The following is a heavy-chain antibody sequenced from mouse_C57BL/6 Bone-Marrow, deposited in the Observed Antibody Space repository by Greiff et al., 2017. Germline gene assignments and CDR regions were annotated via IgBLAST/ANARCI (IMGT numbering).Heavy chain of an antibody. CDR1: GYTFTDYN. CDR3: ASHYYSSSYGYFDV. Sequence: VQLQQSGPELVKPGASVKMSCKASGYTFTDYNMHWVKQSHGKSLEWIGYINPNNGGTSYNQKFKGKATLTVNKSSSTAYMELRSLTSEETAVYYCASHYYSSSYGYFDVWGTGTTVTVSS. V-gene: IGHV1-22*01. CDR2: INPNNGGT. J-gene: IGHJ1*03. D-gene: IGHD1-1*01.